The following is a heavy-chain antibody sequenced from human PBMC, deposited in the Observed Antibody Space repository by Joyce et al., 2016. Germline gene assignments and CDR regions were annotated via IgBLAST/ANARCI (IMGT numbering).Heavy chain of an antibody. Sequence: QVQLVESGGGLVKPGGSLRLSCAASVFPFSDYYFNWIRQAPGKGLEWVSYISGSGSYTNYADSVKGRFTISRDNAKNSLSLLMDSLRAEDTAVHYCATNRVHFEPPDIWGHGTMVTVSS. D-gene: IGHD2/OR15-2a*01. V-gene: IGHV3-11*06. CDR1: VFPFSDYY. CDR3: ATNRVHFEPPDI. J-gene: IGHJ3*02. CDR2: ISGSGSYT.